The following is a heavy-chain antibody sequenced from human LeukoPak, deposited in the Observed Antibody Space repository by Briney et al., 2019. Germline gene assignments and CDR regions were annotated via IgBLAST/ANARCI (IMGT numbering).Heavy chain of an antibody. CDR3: ARGNSGSSYVEYYYGMDV. J-gene: IGHJ6*02. V-gene: IGHV3-53*01. CDR2: IYSGGRT. Sequence: GGSLRLSCVASGFIVSSDYMSWVRQAPGKGLEWVSVIYSGGRTYYADSVKGRFTISRDNSRNTLYLQMNSLRAEDTAVYYCARGNSGSSYVEYYYGMDVWGQGTTVTVSS. CDR1: GFIVSSDY. D-gene: IGHD1-26*01.